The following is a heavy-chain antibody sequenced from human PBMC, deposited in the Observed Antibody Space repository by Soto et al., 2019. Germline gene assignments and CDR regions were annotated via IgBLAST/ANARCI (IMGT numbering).Heavy chain of an antibody. V-gene: IGHV3-30-3*01. D-gene: IGHD1-1*01. J-gene: IGHJ6*02. CDR3: AGEHDALDV. Sequence: QVQLVESGGGLVQPGRSLTLSCAASGFPFTSFAMHWVRQAPGKGLEWVAVLSHDGGIRHYADSVKGRFTISRDNSKNTLYLKMNSLRDEDTAVYHCAGEHDALDVWGQGTTVTVAS. CDR1: GFPFTSFA. CDR2: LSHDGGIR.